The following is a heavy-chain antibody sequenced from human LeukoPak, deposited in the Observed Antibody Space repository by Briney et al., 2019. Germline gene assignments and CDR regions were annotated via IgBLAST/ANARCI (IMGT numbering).Heavy chain of an antibody. Sequence: SETLSLTRTVSGGSISSSSYYWGWIRQPPGKGLEWIGSIYYSGSTYYNPSLKSRVTISVDTSKNQFSLKLSSVTAADTAVYYCARDIQLWSGPYDYWGQGTLVTVSS. V-gene: IGHV4-39*07. CDR2: IYYSGST. CDR3: ARDIQLWSGPYDY. CDR1: GGSISSSSYY. D-gene: IGHD5-18*01. J-gene: IGHJ4*02.